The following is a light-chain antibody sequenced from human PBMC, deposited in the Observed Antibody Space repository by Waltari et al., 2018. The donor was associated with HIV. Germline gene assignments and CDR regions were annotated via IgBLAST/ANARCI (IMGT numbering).Light chain of an antibody. Sequence: QVVLTQAPSASASLGTSVNFTCTLSSGHSSYDIAWHQQPPGKGPRYLMKLHSDDSHNRGDGIPDRFSGSSSGAERHLIISSLHSDDEADYYCQTWGSGIVIFGGGTKLTVL. CDR3: QTWGSGIVI. CDR1: SGHSSYD. CDR2: LHSDDSH. J-gene: IGLJ2*01. V-gene: IGLV4-69*01.